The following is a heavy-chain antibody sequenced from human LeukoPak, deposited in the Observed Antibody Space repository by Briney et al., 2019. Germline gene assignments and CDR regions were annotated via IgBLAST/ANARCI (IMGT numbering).Heavy chain of an antibody. Sequence: SETLSLTCAVYGGSFSGYYRSWIRQPPGKGLEWIGEINHSGSTNYNPSLKSRVTISVDTSKNQFSLKLSSVTAADTAVYYCASQYYYDSSGYPCWGQGTLVTVSS. J-gene: IGHJ4*02. CDR1: GGSFSGYY. D-gene: IGHD3-22*01. V-gene: IGHV4-34*01. CDR3: ASQYYYDSSGYPC. CDR2: INHSGST.